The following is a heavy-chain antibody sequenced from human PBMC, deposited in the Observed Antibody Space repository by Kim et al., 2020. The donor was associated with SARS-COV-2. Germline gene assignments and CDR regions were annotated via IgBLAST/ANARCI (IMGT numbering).Heavy chain of an antibody. D-gene: IGHD4-17*01. CDR1: GFTFSSYA. J-gene: IGHJ4*02. V-gene: IGHV3-23*01. CDR3: AKDEKYGDYVDY. CDR2: ISGSGGST. Sequence: GGSLRLSCAASGFTFSSYAMSWVRQAPGKGLEWVSAISGSGGSTYYADSVKGRFTISRDNSKKTLYLQMNSLRAEDTAVYYCAKDEKYGDYVDYWGQGTLVTVSS.